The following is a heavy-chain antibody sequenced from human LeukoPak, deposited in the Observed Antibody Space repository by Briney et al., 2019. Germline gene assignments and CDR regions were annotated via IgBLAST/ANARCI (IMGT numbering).Heavy chain of an antibody. Sequence: GASVKVSCKASGYTFTDYYIHWVRQAPRQGLEWMGRINPKSGGTNYAQKFQGRVTMTRDTSISTAYMEVISLRSDDTAVYYCAKDKVGDDSGLVDYWGQGILVTVSS. V-gene: IGHV1-2*06. D-gene: IGHD1-26*01. CDR2: INPKSGGT. CDR3: AKDKVGDDSGLVDY. CDR1: GYTFTDYY. J-gene: IGHJ4*02.